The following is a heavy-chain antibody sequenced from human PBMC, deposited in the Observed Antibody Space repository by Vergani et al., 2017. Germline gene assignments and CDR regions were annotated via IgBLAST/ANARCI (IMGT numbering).Heavy chain of an antibody. CDR1: GYTFTGYY. Sequence: QFQLVQSGAEVKKPGASVKVSCKASGYTFTGYYMHWVRQAPGQGLGWMGGSILIFGTANYEQKFQGRVTITADESTSTADMELSRLRSEDTAVYYGARFEGPSASGDWFDPWGQGTLVTVSS. CDR2: SILIFGTA. J-gene: IGHJ5*02. V-gene: IGHV1-69*13. D-gene: IGHD3-10*01. CDR3: ARFEGPSASGDWFDP.